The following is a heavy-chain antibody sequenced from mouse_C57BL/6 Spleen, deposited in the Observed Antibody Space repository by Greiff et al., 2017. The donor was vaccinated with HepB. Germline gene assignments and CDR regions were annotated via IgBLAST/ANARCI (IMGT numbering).Heavy chain of an antibody. CDR2: IDPSDSYT. V-gene: IGHV1-59*01. D-gene: IGHD3-2*02. Sequence: QVQLQQSGAELVRPGTSVKLSCKASGYTFTSYWMHWVKQRPGQGLEWIGVIDPSDSYTNYNQKFKGKATLTVDTSSSTAYMQLSSLTSEDSAVYYCARWTAQATDDYWGQGTTLTVSS. CDR3: ARWTAQATDDY. J-gene: IGHJ2*01. CDR1: GYTFTSYW.